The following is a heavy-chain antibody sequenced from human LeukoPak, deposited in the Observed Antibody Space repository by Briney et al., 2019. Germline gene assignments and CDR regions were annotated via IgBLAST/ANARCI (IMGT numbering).Heavy chain of an antibody. CDR3: ARRVVAAGTVNWFDP. J-gene: IGHJ5*02. Sequence: SETLSLTCAFYGGSFSGYYWSWIRQPQGKGLEWVGEINHRGTTSYNPSLKSRVTVSLDTSKNQFSLKLSSVTAADTAVYYCARRVVAAGTVNWFDPWGQGILVTVSS. D-gene: IGHD2-15*01. CDR1: GGSFSGYY. V-gene: IGHV4-34*01. CDR2: INHRGTT.